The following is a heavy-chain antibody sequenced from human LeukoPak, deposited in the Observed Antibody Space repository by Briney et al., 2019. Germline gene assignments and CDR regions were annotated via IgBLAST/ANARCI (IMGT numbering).Heavy chain of an antibody. Sequence: PEGSLRLSCAASGFTFSHYWMHWVRQAPGKGLVWVSRINTDGSSTTYADSVKGRFTISRDNAKDTLFLQMDSLRADDTAVYYCVRDCNYGSESPYGYYDYWGQGVLVTVTS. CDR1: GFTFSHYW. J-gene: IGHJ4*02. CDR2: INTDGSST. CDR3: VRDCNYGSESPYGYYDY. D-gene: IGHD3-10*01. V-gene: IGHV3-74*01.